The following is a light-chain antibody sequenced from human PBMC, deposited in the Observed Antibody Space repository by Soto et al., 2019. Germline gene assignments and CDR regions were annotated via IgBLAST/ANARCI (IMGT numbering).Light chain of an antibody. CDR1: QSITTY. J-gene: IGKJ4*01. CDR3: QQIYSAPLT. CDR2: AAS. Sequence: DIQITQSPSSLSASGGDRVTITCRASQSITTYLNWYRQKPGKAPKLLIYAASSLQSGVPSRFSGSGSETEFTLSISSLQPEDFATYFCQQIYSAPLTFGGGTKVDIK. V-gene: IGKV1-39*01.